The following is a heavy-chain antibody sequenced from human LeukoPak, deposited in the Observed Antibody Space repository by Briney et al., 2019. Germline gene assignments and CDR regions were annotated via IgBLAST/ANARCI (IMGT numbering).Heavy chain of an antibody. J-gene: IGHJ4*02. D-gene: IGHD2-2*01. CDR2: ISYDGGNK. CDR3: AKVRYPYCSSTSCYGLDY. CDR1: GFTVSSNY. V-gene: IGHV3-30*18. Sequence: GGSLRLSCAASGFTVSSNYMSWVRQAPGKGLEWVAVISYDGGNKYYADSVKGRFTISRDNSKNTLYLQMNSLRAEDTAVYYCAKVRYPYCSSTSCYGLDYWGQGTLVTVSS.